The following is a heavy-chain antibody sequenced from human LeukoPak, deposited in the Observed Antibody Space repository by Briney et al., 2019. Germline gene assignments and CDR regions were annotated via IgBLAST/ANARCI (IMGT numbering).Heavy chain of an antibody. J-gene: IGHJ4*02. CDR1: GGSISNTNW. CDR3: VRMEAWVGVATGPRGFDY. Sequence: SETLSLTCGVSGGSISNTNWWSWVRQPPGKGLEWIGYICYSGSTNYNPSLKSRVTISIDTSKNQFSLKLRSVTAADTAVYYCVRMEAWVGVATGPRGFDYWGQGTLVTVSS. V-gene: IGHV4-4*02. D-gene: IGHD2-15*01. CDR2: ICYSGST.